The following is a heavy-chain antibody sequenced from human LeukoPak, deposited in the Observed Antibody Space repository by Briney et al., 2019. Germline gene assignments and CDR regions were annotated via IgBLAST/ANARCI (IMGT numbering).Heavy chain of an antibody. J-gene: IGHJ3*02. CDR1: GYTFTSYG. Sequence: ASVKVSCKASGYTFTSYGISWVRQAPGQGLEWMGWISAYNGNTNYAQKLQGRVTMTTDTSTSTAYMELRSLRSDDTAVYYCARSLAYAYCGGDCQGAFDIWGQGTMVTVSS. CDR2: ISAYNGNT. D-gene: IGHD2-21*02. V-gene: IGHV1-18*01. CDR3: ARSLAYAYCGGDCQGAFDI.